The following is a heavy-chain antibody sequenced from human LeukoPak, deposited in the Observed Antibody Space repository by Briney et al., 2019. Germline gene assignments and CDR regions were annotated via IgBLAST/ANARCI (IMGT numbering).Heavy chain of an antibody. CDR2: ISSSSLYR. Sequence: GSLRLSCAASGFTFSSYSMNWVRQAPGKGLEWVSSISSSSLYRYYADSVKGRFTISRDNAKNSLYLQMNSLRAEDTALYYCARDGFLPYNYYFFYMDVWGKGTTVTVSS. CDR3: ARDGFLPYNYYFFYMDV. V-gene: IGHV3-21*01. J-gene: IGHJ6*03. D-gene: IGHD2-2*02. CDR1: GFTFSSYS.